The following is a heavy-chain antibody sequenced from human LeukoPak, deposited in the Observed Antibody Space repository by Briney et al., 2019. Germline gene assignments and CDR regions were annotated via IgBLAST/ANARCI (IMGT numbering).Heavy chain of an antibody. D-gene: IGHD1-26*01. CDR3: ARVVVGAPGELDY. Sequence: GGSLRLSCAASGFTFNSHSMNWVRQAPGRGLEWVSSISSSSAFIFYADSMKGRFTISRDNAKNSLYLQMNRLRAEDTAVYYCARVVVGAPGELDYWGQGTLVIVSS. CDR1: GFTFNSHS. CDR2: ISSSSAFI. J-gene: IGHJ4*02. V-gene: IGHV3-21*06.